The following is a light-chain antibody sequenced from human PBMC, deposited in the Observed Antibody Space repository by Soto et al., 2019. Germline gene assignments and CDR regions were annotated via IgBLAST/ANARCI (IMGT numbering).Light chain of an antibody. V-gene: IGKV3-15*01. J-gene: IGKJ1*01. CDR1: QSVSSN. Sequence: EIVMTQSPVTLSVSPGERATLSCRSSQSVSSNLALYQHKPGQAPSLLIYGAFTRATGIPARFSGTGSGTEFTLTISSLQSEDFALYYCQQYNDWPLTFGQGTKVDIK. CDR2: GAF. CDR3: QQYNDWPLT.